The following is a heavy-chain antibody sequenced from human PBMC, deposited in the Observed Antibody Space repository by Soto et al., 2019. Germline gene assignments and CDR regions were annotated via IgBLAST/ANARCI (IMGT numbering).Heavy chain of an antibody. CDR3: ARGGIQLSYAFDS. CDR1: GTSVSNYY. V-gene: IGHV4-4*07. D-gene: IGHD5-18*01. Sequence: QVQLQESGPGLVKPSETLSLTCSVSGTSVSNYYWSWIRQPAGKGLEHMGRIYTSGSTSYNPSLKSRVTMSMDTSQTQIYLHLTSVTAADTAVYYCARGGIQLSYAFDSWGQGILVTVSS. J-gene: IGHJ4*02. CDR2: IYTSGST.